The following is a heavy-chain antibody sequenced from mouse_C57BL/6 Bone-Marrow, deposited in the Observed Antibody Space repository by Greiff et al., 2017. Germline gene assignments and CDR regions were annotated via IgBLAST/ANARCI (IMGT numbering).Heavy chain of an antibody. V-gene: IGHV1-72*01. CDR3: ARGGTTVVATNFYFDY. CDR2: IDPNSGGT. Sequence: QVQLQQPGAELVKPGASVKLSCKASGYTFTSYWMHWVKPRPGRGLEWIGRIDPNSGGTKYNEKFKSKATLTVDKPSSTAYMQLSSLTSEDSAVYYCARGGTTVVATNFYFDYWGQGTTLTVSS. D-gene: IGHD1-1*01. J-gene: IGHJ2*01. CDR1: GYTFTSYW.